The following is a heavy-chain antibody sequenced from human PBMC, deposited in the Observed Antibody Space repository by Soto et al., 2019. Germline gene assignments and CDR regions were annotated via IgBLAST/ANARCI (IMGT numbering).Heavy chain of an antibody. D-gene: IGHD6-19*01. V-gene: IGHV1-3*01. CDR3: AGGNSGAFDI. J-gene: IGHJ3*02. Sequence: QVQLVQSGAEVKKPGASVKVSCKASGYTLTTYSMHWVRQAPGQRLEWMGWMNPLNGDTKYSQRFQGRLTIIRDTATSAAYMELGSLRAEDTAIYYWAGGNSGAFDIWGQGTMVTVSS. CDR2: MNPLNGDT. CDR1: GYTLTTYS.